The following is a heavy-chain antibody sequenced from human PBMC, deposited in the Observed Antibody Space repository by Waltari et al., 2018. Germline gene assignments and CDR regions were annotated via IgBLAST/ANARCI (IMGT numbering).Heavy chain of an antibody. CDR1: GGSISSSSYY. Sequence: QLQLQESGPGLVKPSETLSLTCTVSGGSISSSSYYWGWIRQPPGKGLEWIGSIYYSGSTYYNPSLKSRVTISVDTSKNQFSLKLSSVTAADTAVYYCARGRSRIYYGHDAFDIWGQGTMVTVSS. CDR3: ARGRSRIYYGHDAFDI. D-gene: IGHD3-10*01. CDR2: IYYSGST. J-gene: IGHJ3*02. V-gene: IGHV4-39*07.